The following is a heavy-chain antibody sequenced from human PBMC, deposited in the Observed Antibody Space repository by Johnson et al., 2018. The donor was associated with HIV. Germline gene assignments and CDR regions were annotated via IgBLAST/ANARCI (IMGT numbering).Heavy chain of an antibody. CDR2: LSGSDDST. CDR1: GFTFSSYA. D-gene: IGHD5-24*01. V-gene: IGHV3-23*04. CDR3: ARVGDGNNKNAFDI. Sequence: VQLVESGGGLVQPGGSLRLSCAASGFTFSSYAMKWVRQAPGKGLEWVSALSGSDDSTYYADSVKGRFTISRDNSKNTLYLQMGSLRAEDMAVYYCARVGDGNNKNAFDIWGQGTMVTVSS. J-gene: IGHJ3*02.